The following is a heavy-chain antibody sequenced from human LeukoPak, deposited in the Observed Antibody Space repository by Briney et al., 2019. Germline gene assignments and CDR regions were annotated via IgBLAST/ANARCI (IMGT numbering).Heavy chain of an antibody. D-gene: IGHD2-2*01. CDR1: GFTFSSYW. CDR3: VRGGPYCTSASCYGAFAV. J-gene: IGHJ3*01. CDR2: INQGGGEK. V-gene: IGHV3-7*01. Sequence: GGSLRLPCAASGFTFSSYWMSWVRQAPGKGPEWVGNINQGGGEKYYVDSVKGRFTISRDNAKNSLYLQVDSLRAEDTAVYYCVRGGPYCTSASCYGAFAVWGQGTMVSVSS.